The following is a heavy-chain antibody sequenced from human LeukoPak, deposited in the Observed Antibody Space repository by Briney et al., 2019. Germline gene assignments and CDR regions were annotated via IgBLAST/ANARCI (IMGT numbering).Heavy chain of an antibody. J-gene: IGHJ4*02. CDR2: ISYDGSNK. CDR3: ARDLYTIFGVVSGSFDY. Sequence: TGGSLRLSCAASGFTFSSYAMHWVRQAPGKGLEWVAVISYDGSNKYYADSVKGRFTISRDNSKNTLYLQMNSLRAEDTAVYYCARDLYTIFGVVSGSFDYWGQGTLVTVSS. V-gene: IGHV3-30-3*01. CDR1: GFTFSSYA. D-gene: IGHD3-3*01.